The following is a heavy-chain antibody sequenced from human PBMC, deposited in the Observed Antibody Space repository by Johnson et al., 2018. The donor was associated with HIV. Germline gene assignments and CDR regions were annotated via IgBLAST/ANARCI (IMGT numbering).Heavy chain of an antibody. CDR1: GFTFSNAW. V-gene: IGHV3-15*01. CDR3: TTKTTVVTLGFDI. D-gene: IGHD4-23*01. J-gene: IGHJ3*02. CDR2: IRSKTDGGTT. Sequence: VQLVESGGGLVTPGGSLRVSCAASGFTFSNAWMNWVRQAPGKGLEWVGRIRSKTDGGTTEYAAPVKGSFPISRDDSNNTLYLQMNSLKTVETAVYYCTTKTTVVTLGFDIWRQGTLVTVSS.